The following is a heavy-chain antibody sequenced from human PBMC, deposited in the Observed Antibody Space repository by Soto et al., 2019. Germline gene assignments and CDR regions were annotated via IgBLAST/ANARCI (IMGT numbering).Heavy chain of an antibody. J-gene: IGHJ4*02. V-gene: IGHV3-23*01. Sequence: GGSLRLSCAASGFTFSSYAMSWVRQAPGKGLEWVSAIRGRGASTNYADSGKGRFTISRENSKNPLYLQMNSLRAEDTAVYYCAKDLRRQLVVVVAGYFDYWGQGTLVTVSS. CDR2: IRGRGAST. CDR3: AKDLRRQLVVVVAGYFDY. CDR1: GFTFSSYA. D-gene: IGHD2-15*01.